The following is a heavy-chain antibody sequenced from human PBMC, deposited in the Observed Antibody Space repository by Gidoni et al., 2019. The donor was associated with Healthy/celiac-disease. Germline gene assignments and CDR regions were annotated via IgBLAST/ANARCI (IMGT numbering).Heavy chain of an antibody. CDR1: GFTFSSDA. Sequence: EVQLLESGGGLVQPGGSLRLSCAASGFTFSSDAISLVRHAPGKGLEWVSAISCSGGSTYYASFVKGWFTISRDNSKNTLYLQMNSLRAEDTAVYYCSKAPSISGWSDFDYWGQGTLVTVSS. V-gene: IGHV3-23*01. CDR2: ISCSGGST. D-gene: IGHD6-19*01. J-gene: IGHJ4*02. CDR3: SKAPSISGWSDFDY.